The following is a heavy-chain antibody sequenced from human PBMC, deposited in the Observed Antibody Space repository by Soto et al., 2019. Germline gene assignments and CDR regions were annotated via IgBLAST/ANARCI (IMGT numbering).Heavy chain of an antibody. D-gene: IGHD1-26*01. CDR3: ATPREGATYYFEA. CDR1: TFTFTSSA. J-gene: IGHJ4*02. Sequence: QMQLVQSGPEVKKPGTSVKVSCKASTFTFTSSAVQWVRQARGQRLEWIGWIVVGSGNTKYAQNFQERVTITRDMSSGPAYLELSSLRCEDTAVYYGATPREGATYYFEAWCQGTMLTVSS. V-gene: IGHV1-58*01. CDR2: IVVGSGNT.